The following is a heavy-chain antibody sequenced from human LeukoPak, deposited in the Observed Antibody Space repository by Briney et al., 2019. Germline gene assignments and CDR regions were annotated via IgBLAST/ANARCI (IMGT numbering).Heavy chain of an antibody. D-gene: IGHD3-22*01. CDR1: GGTFSSYA. V-gene: IGHV1-69*04. CDR3: ARAPYYYDTRFDP. CDR2: IIPILGIA. Sequence: SVKVSCKASGGTFSSYAISWVRQAPGQGLEWMGRIIPILGIANYAQKFQGRVTITADKSTSTAYMELNSLRSEDTAVYYCARAPYYYDTRFDPWGQGTLVTVSS. J-gene: IGHJ5*02.